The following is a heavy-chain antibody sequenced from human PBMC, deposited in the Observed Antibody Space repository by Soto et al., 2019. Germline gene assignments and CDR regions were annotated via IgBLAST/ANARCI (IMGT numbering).Heavy chain of an antibody. J-gene: IGHJ4*02. Sequence: GLSLRLSCAASGFTFSSYGMHWVLQAPGKGLEWVAVISYDGSNKYYADSVKGLFTISRDNSKNTLYLQMNSLRAEDTAVYYCAKDRHIGVVPAASYFDYWGQGTLVTVSS. CDR3: AKDRHIGVVPAASYFDY. CDR2: ISYDGSNK. V-gene: IGHV3-30*18. CDR1: GFTFSSYG. D-gene: IGHD2-2*01.